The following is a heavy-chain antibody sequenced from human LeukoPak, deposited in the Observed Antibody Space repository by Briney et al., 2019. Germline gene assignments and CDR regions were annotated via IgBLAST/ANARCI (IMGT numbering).Heavy chain of an antibody. V-gene: IGHV1-46*01. J-gene: IGHJ4*02. CDR3: ARAGETYYYDSSGYYFDY. Sequence: ASVKVSCKASGYTFTSYYMHWVRQAPGQGLEWMGIINPSGGSTSYAQKFQGRVTMTRDTSTSTVYMELSSLRSEDTAVYYCARAGETYYYDSSGYYFDYWGQGTLVTVSS. D-gene: IGHD3-22*01. CDR2: INPSGGST. CDR1: GYTFTSYY.